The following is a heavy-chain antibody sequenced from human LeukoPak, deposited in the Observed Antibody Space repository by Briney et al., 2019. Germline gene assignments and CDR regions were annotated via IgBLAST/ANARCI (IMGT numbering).Heavy chain of an antibody. D-gene: IGHD3-10*01. CDR2: IIPIFGTA. CDR1: GGTFSSYA. J-gene: IGHJ6*02. V-gene: IGHV1-69*01. Sequence: GSSVKVSCKDSGGTFSSYAISWVRQAPGQGLEWMGGIIPIFGTANYAQKFQGRVTITADESTSTAYMELSSLRSEDTAVYYCARARITMVRGVHYYYYGMDVWGQGTTVTVSS. CDR3: ARARITMVRGVHYYYYGMDV.